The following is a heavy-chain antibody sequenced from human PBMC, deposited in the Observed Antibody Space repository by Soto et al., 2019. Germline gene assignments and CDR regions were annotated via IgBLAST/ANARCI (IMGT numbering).Heavy chain of an antibody. CDR3: AHRHRLWYSSSWLGWFDP. CDR1: GGTFSSYT. Sequence: SVKVSCKASGGTFSSYTISWVRQAPGQGLEWMGRIIPILGIANYAQKFQGRVTITADKSTSTVYMELSSLRSEDTAVFYCAHRHRLWYSSSWLGWFDPWGQGTLVTVSS. J-gene: IGHJ5*02. D-gene: IGHD6-13*01. V-gene: IGHV1-69*02. CDR2: IIPILGIA.